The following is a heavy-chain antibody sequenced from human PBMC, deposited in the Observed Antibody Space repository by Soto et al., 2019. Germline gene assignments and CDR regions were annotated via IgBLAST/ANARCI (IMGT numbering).Heavy chain of an antibody. CDR3: SRRAPEGFDP. Sequence: SETLSLTCNVSGGSISRSSYYWGWIRQPPGKGLEWIGSMYYSGSTSYNPSLKSRVTISIDTPKNQLSLKLTSVTAADTAVYYCSRRAPEGFDPWGQGTLVTVSS. J-gene: IGHJ5*02. CDR2: MYYSGST. CDR1: GGSISRSSYY. V-gene: IGHV4-39*01.